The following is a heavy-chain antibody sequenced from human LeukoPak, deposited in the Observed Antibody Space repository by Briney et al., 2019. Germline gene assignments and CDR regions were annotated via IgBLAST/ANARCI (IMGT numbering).Heavy chain of an antibody. D-gene: IGHD6-19*01. J-gene: IGHJ4*02. CDR3: VKAPRRPLAVAGTGYFFDY. CDR1: GFTFSIYA. CDR2: ISGEGGST. V-gene: IGHV3-64D*09. Sequence: PGGSLRLSCSASGFTFSIYAMHWVRQAPGKGLEYVSAISGEGGSTYYADSLKDRFTISRDNPKNTLYLQMSSLRPEDTAVYYCVKAPRRPLAVAGTGYFFDYWGQGTLVTVSS.